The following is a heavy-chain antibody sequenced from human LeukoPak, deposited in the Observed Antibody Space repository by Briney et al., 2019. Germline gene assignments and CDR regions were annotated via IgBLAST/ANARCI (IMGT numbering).Heavy chain of an antibody. CDR2: ISYSGST. D-gene: IGHD1-1*01. CDR3: ARAVGVGRGTYFDL. CDR1: GGSITSDY. V-gene: IGHV4-59*08. J-gene: IGHJ2*01. Sequence: SETLSLTCTGSGGSITSDYWSWIRQPPGKGLEWIGYISYSGSTNYNPSLKSRVTMSVDTSKTQFSLKLSSVTAADTAVYSCARAVGVGRGTYFDLWGRGTLVTVSS.